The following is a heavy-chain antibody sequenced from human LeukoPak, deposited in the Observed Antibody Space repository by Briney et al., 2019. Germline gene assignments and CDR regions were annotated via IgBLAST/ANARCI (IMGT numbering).Heavy chain of an antibody. V-gene: IGHV4-4*02. CDR3: ARVNINNWHSCDY. J-gene: IGHJ4*02. CDR1: GGSISSNNW. Sequence: SETLSLTCAVSGGSISSNNWWGWVRQPPGKGLEWIGEIYHSGSPNYNPSLKSRVTISVDESRNHFSLNLSSVTAADTAVYYCARVNINNWHSCDYWGQGTLVTVSS. CDR2: IYHSGSP. D-gene: IGHD1-1*01.